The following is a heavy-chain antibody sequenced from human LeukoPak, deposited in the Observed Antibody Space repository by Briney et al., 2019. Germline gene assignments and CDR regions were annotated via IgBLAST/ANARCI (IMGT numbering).Heavy chain of an antibody. CDR3: TTDRGVLRYFDWLGEVFDY. D-gene: IGHD3-9*01. CDR2: IKSKDDGETT. CDR1: GFTFSDAW. J-gene: IGHJ4*02. Sequence: GGSLRLSCAASGFTFSDAWMSWVRQAPGKGLEWVGRIKSKDDGETTDYAAPVKGRFTISRDDSKNTLCLQMNSLKTEDTAVYYCTTDRGVLRYFDWLGEVFDYWGQGTLVTVSS. V-gene: IGHV3-15*01.